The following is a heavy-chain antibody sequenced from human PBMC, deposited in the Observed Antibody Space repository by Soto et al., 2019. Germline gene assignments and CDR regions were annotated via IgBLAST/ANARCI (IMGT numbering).Heavy chain of an antibody. Sequence: GGSLRLSCAASGFTFSSYGMHWVRQAPGKGLEWVAVIWYDGSNKYYADSVKGRFTISRDNSKNTLYLQMNSLRAEDTAVYYCARQGVAVAGPHEYFQHWGQGTLVTVSS. J-gene: IGHJ1*01. CDR2: IWYDGSNK. V-gene: IGHV3-33*01. CDR3: ARQGVAVAGPHEYFQH. CDR1: GFTFSSYG. D-gene: IGHD6-19*01.